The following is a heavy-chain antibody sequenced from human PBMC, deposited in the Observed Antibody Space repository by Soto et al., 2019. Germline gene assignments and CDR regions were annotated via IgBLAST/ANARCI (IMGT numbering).Heavy chain of an antibody. CDR3: AREGYSSSSFHH. CDR2: IFYNGFT. D-gene: IGHD6-6*01. CDR1: GGSINNHY. Sequence: QVQLQESGPGLVKPSETLSLTCAVSGGSINNHYWSWIRQPPGKGLEWIGYIFYNGFTNYNPSLKSRVTMSVDTSKNQFSLKLNSTTAADTAVYYCAREGYSSSSFHHWGQGTLVTVSS. V-gene: IGHV4-59*11. J-gene: IGHJ4*02.